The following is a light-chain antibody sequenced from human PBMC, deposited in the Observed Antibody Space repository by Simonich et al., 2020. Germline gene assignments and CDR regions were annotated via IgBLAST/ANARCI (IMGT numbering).Light chain of an antibody. V-gene: IGKV1-5*03. CDR1: QSISSY. J-gene: IGKJ1*01. Sequence: DIQMTQSPSSLSASVGDRVTITCRASQSISSYLNWYQQKPGKAPKLLIYKASSLESGVPSRFSGSGSGTEFTLTIRSLQPDDFATYYCQQYNSYWTFGQGTKVEIK. CDR3: QQYNSYWT. CDR2: KAS.